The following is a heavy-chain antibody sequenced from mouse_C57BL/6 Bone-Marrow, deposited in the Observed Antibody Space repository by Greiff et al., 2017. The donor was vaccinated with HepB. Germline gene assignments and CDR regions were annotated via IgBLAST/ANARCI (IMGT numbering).Heavy chain of an antibody. CDR3: ASLLGRGDY. Sequence: ESGPGLVKPSQSLSLTCSVTGYSITSGYYWNWIRQFPGNKLEWMGYISYDGSNNYNPSLKNRISITRDTSKNQFFLKLNSVTTEDTATYYCASLLGRGDYWGQGTSVTVSS. V-gene: IGHV3-6*01. CDR2: ISYDGSN. D-gene: IGHD4-1*01. CDR1: GYSITSGYY. J-gene: IGHJ4*01.